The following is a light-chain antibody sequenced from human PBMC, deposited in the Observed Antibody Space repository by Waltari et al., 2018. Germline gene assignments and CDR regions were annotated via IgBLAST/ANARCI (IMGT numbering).Light chain of an antibody. CDR2: DVT. CDR3: CTYEGTWV. CDR1: GSDVGDYDY. J-gene: IGLJ3*02. Sequence: QSALTQPRSVSGSPGQSVTIFRTGTGSDVGDYDYVSWYQQHPGKVPKLVVYDVTKRPSGVPDRFSGSRSGNSASLTNSGLQAEDEADYYCCTYEGTWVFGGGTKLTVL. V-gene: IGLV2-11*01.